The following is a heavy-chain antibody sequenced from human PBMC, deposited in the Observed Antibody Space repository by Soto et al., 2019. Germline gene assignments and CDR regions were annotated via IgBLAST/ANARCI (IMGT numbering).Heavy chain of an antibody. J-gene: IGHJ4*02. V-gene: IGHV3-23*01. CDR2: ISGSGGST. CDR1: GFTFSSYA. CDR3: AKVTDSSGYGDYFDY. D-gene: IGHD3-22*01. Sequence: VGSLRLSCAASGFTFSSYAMSWVRQAPGKGLEWVSAISGSGGSTYYADSVKGRFTISRDNSKNTLYLQMNSLRAEDTAVYYCAKVTDSSGYGDYFDYWGQGTLVTVSS.